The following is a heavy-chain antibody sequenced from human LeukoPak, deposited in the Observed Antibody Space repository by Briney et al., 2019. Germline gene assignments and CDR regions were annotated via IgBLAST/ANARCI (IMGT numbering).Heavy chain of an antibody. V-gene: IGHV3-74*01. CDR1: GFTLSSNW. J-gene: IGHJ4*02. D-gene: IGHD6-19*01. CDR2: INNDGSST. CDR3: VKYSSGWN. Sequence: GGSLRLSCAASGFTLSSNWMHWVRQAPGRGLVWVSRINNDGSSTSYADSVKGRFTISRDNAKDTLFLQMNSLRAEDTAVYYCVKYSSGWNWGQGTLVTVSS.